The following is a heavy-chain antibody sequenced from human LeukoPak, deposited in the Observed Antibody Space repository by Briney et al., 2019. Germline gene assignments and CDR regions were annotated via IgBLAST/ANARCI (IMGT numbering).Heavy chain of an antibody. CDR3: AKDLSSSPEFYFDY. CDR2: ISGSGGST. D-gene: IGHD6-19*01. V-gene: IGHV3-23*01. Sequence: GGSLRISCAASGFTFSNYAMGWVRQSPGKGLEWVSTISGSGGSTYYADSVKGRFTVSRDNSKNTLYLQMNSLRAEDTAVYYCAKDLSSSPEFYFDYWGQGTLVTVSS. CDR1: GFTFSNYA. J-gene: IGHJ4*02.